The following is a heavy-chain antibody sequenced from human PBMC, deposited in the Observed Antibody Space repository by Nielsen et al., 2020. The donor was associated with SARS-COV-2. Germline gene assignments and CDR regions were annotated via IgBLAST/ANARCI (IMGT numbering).Heavy chain of an antibody. CDR2: ISSSSSYI. CDR3: ASTYSHDAFDI. V-gene: IGHV3-21*01. CDR1: GFTFSSYS. Sequence: GESLKISCAASGFTFSSYSMNWVRQAPGKGLEWVSSISSSSSYIYYADSVKGRFTIPRDNAKNSLYLQMNSLRAEDTAVYYCASTYSHDAFDIWGQGTMVTVSS. J-gene: IGHJ3*02. D-gene: IGHD2-21*01.